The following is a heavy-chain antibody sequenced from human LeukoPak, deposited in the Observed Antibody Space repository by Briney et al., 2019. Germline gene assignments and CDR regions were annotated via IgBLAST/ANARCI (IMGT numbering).Heavy chain of an antibody. CDR1: GLTFTRYW. D-gene: IGHD3-16*01. CDR2: INSSGNTT. V-gene: IGHV3-74*01. CDR3: ARGMRGSSAFDY. Sequence: GGSLRLSCAASGLTFTRYWMHWVRQARGRGLVWVSRINSSGNTTDYAESVKGRFSISRDNSKNTLSLQMNNLRVEDTAVCYCARGMRGSSAFDYWGQGTLVTVSS. J-gene: IGHJ4*02.